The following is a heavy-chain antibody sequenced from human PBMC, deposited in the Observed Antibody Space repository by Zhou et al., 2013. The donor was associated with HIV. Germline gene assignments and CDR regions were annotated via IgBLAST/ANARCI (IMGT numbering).Heavy chain of an antibody. J-gene: IGHJ6*03. CDR1: GYTFTGYY. CDR3: ARALSARWGGGGFYYMDV. CDR2: ISGYNGNT. D-gene: IGHD6-25*01. Sequence: QVQLVQSGAEVKKPGASVKVSCKASGYTFTGYYMHWVRQAPGQGLEWMGWISGYNGNTNYAQKLQGRVSVTTDASTNTAYMELRSLRSDDTAVYYCARALSARWGGGGFYYMDVWGKGTPVTVS. V-gene: IGHV1-18*04.